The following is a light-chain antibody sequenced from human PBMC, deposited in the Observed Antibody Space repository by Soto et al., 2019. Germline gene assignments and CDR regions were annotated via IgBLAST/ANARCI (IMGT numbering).Light chain of an antibody. CDR1: SSDVGGYKY. CDR2: DIR. J-gene: IGLJ1*01. V-gene: IGLV2-14*03. CDR3: SSYKSSSTRV. Sequence: QSALTQTASVSGSPGQSITISCTGTSSDVGGYKYVSWYQQHPGKAPKLMIYDIRNRPSGVSNRFSGSKSGNTASLTISGLQAEDEADYYCSSYKSSSTRVFGTGTKLTVL.